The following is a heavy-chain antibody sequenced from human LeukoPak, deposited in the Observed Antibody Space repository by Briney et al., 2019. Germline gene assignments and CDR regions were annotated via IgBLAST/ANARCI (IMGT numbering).Heavy chain of an antibody. V-gene: IGHV4-59*01. J-gene: IGHJ3*02. CDR3: ARGTYYYDSSGYHDAFDI. D-gene: IGHD3-22*01. CDR2: IYYSGST. CDR1: GGSFSGYY. Sequence: SETLSLTCAVYGGSFSGYYWSWIRQPPGKGLEWIGYIYYSGSTNYNPSLKSRVTISVDTSKNQFSLKLSSVTAADTAVYYCARGTYYYDSSGYHDAFDIWGQGTMVTVSS.